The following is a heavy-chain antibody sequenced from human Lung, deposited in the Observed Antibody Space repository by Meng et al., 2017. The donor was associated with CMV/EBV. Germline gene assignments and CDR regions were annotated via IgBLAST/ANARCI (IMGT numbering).Heavy chain of an antibody. CDR1: GDSVSSSSYF. D-gene: IGHD5-18*01. CDR3: TSEGYSSALDH. J-gene: IGHJ4*02. CDR2: IYYSGTT. Sequence: QLQLQESGPGLVKPSETLSLTCTVSGDSVSSSSYFWGWIRQPPGKGLEWIGSIYYSGTTYYNPSLKSRVTISVDPSKNQFSLRLSSVTAADTAVYYCTSEGYSSALDHGGQGTRVTVSS. V-gene: IGHV4-39*07.